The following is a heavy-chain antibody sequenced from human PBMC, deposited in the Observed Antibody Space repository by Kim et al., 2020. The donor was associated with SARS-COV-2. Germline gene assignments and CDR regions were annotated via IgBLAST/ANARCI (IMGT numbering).Heavy chain of an antibody. CDR2: IFHNEST. Sequence: SETLSLTCAVSDGSISSKWWTWICHRQRKGQEWIGDIFHNESTNNNPNLTIRVTMSVEKHKNKIYLTLNPVTAAATAVDVCSRLDSDSGNYFCFDSTGQG. CDR1: DGSISSKW. J-gene: IGHJ4*02. CDR3: SRLDSDSGNYFCFDS. V-gene: IGHV4-4*02. D-gene: IGHD1-26*01.